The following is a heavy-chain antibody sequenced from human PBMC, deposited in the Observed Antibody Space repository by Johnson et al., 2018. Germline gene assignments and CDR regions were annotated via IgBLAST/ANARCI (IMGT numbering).Heavy chain of an antibody. Sequence: EERLLESGGGSVQPGGSLRLSCAASGFTFSSYVMSWVRQAPGKGLEWVSGISESGARTYYAESVKGRFTISRDNSKNTVDLQMNSLRGEDTALDYCAKVMYSSFWYRLDVWGQGTTVTVSS. CDR1: GFTFSSYV. V-gene: IGHV3-23*01. D-gene: IGHD6-19*01. CDR2: ISESGART. CDR3: AKVMYSSFWYRLDV. J-gene: IGHJ6*02.